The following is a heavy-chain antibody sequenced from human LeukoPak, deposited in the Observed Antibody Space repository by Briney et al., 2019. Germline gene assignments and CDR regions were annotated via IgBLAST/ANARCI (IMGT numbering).Heavy chain of an antibody. Sequence: GGSLRLSCAASGFTFSSYGMHWVRQAPGKGLEWVAFIRYDGSNKYYADSVKGRFTISRDNSKNTLYLQMNSLRAEDTAVYYCAKDSDDILTGYYNVGAFDIWGQGTMVTVSS. CDR1: GFTFSSYG. CDR2: IRYDGSNK. J-gene: IGHJ3*02. D-gene: IGHD3-9*01. CDR3: AKDSDDILTGYYNVGAFDI. V-gene: IGHV3-30*02.